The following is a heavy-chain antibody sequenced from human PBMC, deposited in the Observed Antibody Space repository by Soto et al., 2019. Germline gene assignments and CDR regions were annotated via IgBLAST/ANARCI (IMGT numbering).Heavy chain of an antibody. V-gene: IGHV3-73*01. CDR3: ASDYHPAFDI. Sequence: PGGSLILSCAASGLPFSDSTLHWVRQASGKGLEWVGRIRSKANSYATTYAASVKDRFIISRDDSKNTAYLQMNSLKTEDTAVYFCASDYHPAFDIWGRGTMVTVSS. D-gene: IGHD4-17*01. CDR2: IRSKANSYAT. J-gene: IGHJ3*02. CDR1: GLPFSDST.